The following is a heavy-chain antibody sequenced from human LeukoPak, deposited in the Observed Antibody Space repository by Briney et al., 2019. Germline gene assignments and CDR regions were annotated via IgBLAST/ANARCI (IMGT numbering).Heavy chain of an antibody. CDR3: ARGGGYSYGSFDY. V-gene: IGHV3-48*03. D-gene: IGHD5-18*01. CDR2: ISSSGNTI. Sequence: GGSLGLSCTASGLTFSTYEMSWVRQAPGKGLEWLSYISSSGNTIFYSDSVKGRFTISRDNAKNSLHLQMNSLRAEDTAVYYCARGGGYSYGSFDYWGQGTLVTVSS. J-gene: IGHJ4*02. CDR1: GLTFSTYE.